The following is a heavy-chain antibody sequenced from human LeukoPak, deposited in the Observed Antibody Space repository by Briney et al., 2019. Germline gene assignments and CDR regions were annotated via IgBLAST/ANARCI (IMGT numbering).Heavy chain of an antibody. CDR2: MKHDGIEK. CDR1: GFSFGSYW. V-gene: IGHV3-7*05. J-gene: IGHJ4*02. D-gene: IGHD5-24*01. CDR3: AREGREGYNLPALDF. Sequence: PGGSLRLSCVASGFSFGSYWMAWVRQAPGKGLEWVANMKHDGIEKYHVDSVKGRFTISRDNTKNSLYLHMSSLRVEDTAVYYCAREGREGYNLPALDFWGQGILVTVSS.